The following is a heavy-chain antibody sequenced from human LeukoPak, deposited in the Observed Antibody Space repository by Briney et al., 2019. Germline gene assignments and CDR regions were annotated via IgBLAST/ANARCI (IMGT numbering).Heavy chain of an antibody. CDR1: GFTSSSYA. D-gene: IGHD3-10*01. CDR3: AKDYGFGMMNPFDY. J-gene: IGHJ4*02. CDR2: ISGSGGST. Sequence: GGSLILSCAASGFTSSSYAMSWVRQAPGEGLEWFSAISGSGGSTYSAASVKGRFTISRENSNNKLYLQMISLRAEDTAVYYCAKDYGFGMMNPFDYKGQGTLVTVSS. V-gene: IGHV3-23*01.